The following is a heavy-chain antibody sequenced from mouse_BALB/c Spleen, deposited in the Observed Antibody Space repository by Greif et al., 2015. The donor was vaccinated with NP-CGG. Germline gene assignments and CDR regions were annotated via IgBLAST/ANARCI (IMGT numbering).Heavy chain of an antibody. CDR3: ARRTGTEAMDY. V-gene: IGHV1-84*02. Sequence: QVQLQQSGPELVKPGASVKISCKASGYTFTDYYINWVKQKPGQGLEWIGWIYPGSGNTKYNEKFKGKATLTVDTSSSTAYMQLRSLTSEDTAVYFCARRTGTEAMDYWGQGTSVTVSS. CDR1: GYTFTDYY. CDR2: IYPGSGNT. D-gene: IGHD4-1*01. J-gene: IGHJ4*01.